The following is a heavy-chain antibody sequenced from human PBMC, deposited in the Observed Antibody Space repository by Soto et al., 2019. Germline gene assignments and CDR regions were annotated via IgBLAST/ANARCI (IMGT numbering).Heavy chain of an antibody. V-gene: IGHV1-3*01. CDR2: INAGNGHT. CDR1: GYTFTNYA. Sequence: QVHLVQSATEVKMPGASVKLSCKASGYTFTNYAIHWVRQAPGQRLEWMVWINAGNGHTKYSQKCQGRVTVTRDPSATTAYMELSSLRSEDTAVYYCARGRWTQTTADYYPDYWGQGTLVTVSS. CDR3: ARGRWTQTTADYYPDY. D-gene: IGHD3-10*01. J-gene: IGHJ4*02.